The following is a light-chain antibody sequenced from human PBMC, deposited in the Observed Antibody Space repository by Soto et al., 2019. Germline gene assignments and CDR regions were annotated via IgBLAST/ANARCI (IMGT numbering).Light chain of an antibody. CDR3: QQRSNWPLT. V-gene: IGKV1-39*01. CDR2: DAS. Sequence: IPMTQSPSSLSASVGDRVTITCRASQSIGNFLNWYQQRPGKAPKLLIYDASNRATGIPARFSGSGSGTDFTLTISSLEPEDFAVYYCQQRSNWPLTFGGGTKVEIK. CDR1: QSIGNF. J-gene: IGKJ4*01.